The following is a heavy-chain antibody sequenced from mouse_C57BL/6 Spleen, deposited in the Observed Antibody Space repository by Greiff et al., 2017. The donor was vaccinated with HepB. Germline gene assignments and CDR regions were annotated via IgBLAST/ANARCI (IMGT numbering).Heavy chain of an antibody. CDR1: GYTFTDYY. CDR3: ARDDYDYDRGFAY. D-gene: IGHD2-4*01. V-gene: IGHV1-26*01. Sequence: EVQLRQSGPELVKPGASVKISCKASGYTFTDYYMNWVKQSHGKSLEWIGDINPNNGGTSYNQKFKGKATLTVDKSSSTAYMELRSLTSEDSAVYYCARDDYDYDRGFAYWGQGTLVTVSA. CDR2: INPNNGGT. J-gene: IGHJ3*01.